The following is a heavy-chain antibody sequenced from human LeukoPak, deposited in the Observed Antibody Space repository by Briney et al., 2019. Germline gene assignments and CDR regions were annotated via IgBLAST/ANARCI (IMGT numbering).Heavy chain of an antibody. D-gene: IGHD5-24*01. Sequence: ASVKVSCKASGYTFTSYYIHWVRQAPGQGLEWMGIINPSGGSTTYAQKFQGRVTMTRDTSTSTVYMELSSLRSEDTAVYYCAREWSPRDGYNYPFDYWGQGTLVTVSS. V-gene: IGHV1-46*01. CDR2: INPSGGST. J-gene: IGHJ4*02. CDR1: GYTFTSYY. CDR3: AREWSPRDGYNYPFDY.